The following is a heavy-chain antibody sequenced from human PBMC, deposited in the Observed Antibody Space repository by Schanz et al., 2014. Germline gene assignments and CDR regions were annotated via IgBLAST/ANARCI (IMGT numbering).Heavy chain of an antibody. D-gene: IGHD6-6*01. CDR3: VREGSSSPDCCYYNGMDV. Sequence: EVQVVESGGGLIHPGGSLRLSCAVSGFTVNTNYMTWVRQAPGKGLECVSILYIRSTYYADSVKGRFTISRDNAKNSLHLQMNSLRAEDTAVYYCVREGSSSPDCCYYNGMDVWGQGTTVTVSS. V-gene: IGHV3-53*01. J-gene: IGHJ6*02. CDR1: GFTVNTNY. CDR2: LYIRST.